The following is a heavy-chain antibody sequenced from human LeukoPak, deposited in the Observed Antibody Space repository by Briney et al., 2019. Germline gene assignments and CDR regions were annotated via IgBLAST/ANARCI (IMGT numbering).Heavy chain of an antibody. CDR1: GFTFSSHW. Sequence: GALSRSCAASGFTFSSHWMHWVRQAPGKGLVWVSRVNGDGSYTSYAASAKGRFTISRDNAKNTLFMQMNSLSAEDTAVYYCERGEMDTPPYYYYGMDVWGQGTTVTVSS. D-gene: IGHD5-24*01. V-gene: IGHV3-74*01. CDR3: ERGEMDTPPYYYYGMDV. CDR2: VNGDGSYT. J-gene: IGHJ6*01.